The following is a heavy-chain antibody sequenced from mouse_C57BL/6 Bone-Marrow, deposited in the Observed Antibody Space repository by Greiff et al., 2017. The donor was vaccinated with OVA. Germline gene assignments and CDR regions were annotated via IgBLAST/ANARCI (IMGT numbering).Heavy chain of an antibody. Sequence: QVHVKQSGAELLKPGASVKISCKASGYAFSSYWMNWVKQRPGKGLEWIGQIYPGDGDTNYNGKFKGKATLTADKSSSTAYMQLSSLTSEDSAVYFCARRGLFAYWGQGTLVTVSA. V-gene: IGHV1-80*01. CDR3: ARRGLFAY. J-gene: IGHJ3*01. CDR2: IYPGDGDT. CDR1: GYAFSSYW.